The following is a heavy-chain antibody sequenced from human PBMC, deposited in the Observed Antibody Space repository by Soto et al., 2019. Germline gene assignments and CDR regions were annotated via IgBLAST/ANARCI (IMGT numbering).Heavy chain of an antibody. Sequence: EVQLLESGGGLVQPGGSLRLSCAASGFTFSTYGMSWVRQAPGKGLEWVSIISGSGGSTYYADTVKGRFTISRDNSKNTLYLQMNSLRAEDTAVYDCAKDPATIGVAGTFDYWGQGTLVIVSS. J-gene: IGHJ4*02. CDR2: ISGSGGST. V-gene: IGHV3-23*01. D-gene: IGHD6-19*01. CDR1: GFTFSTYG. CDR3: AKDPATIGVAGTFDY.